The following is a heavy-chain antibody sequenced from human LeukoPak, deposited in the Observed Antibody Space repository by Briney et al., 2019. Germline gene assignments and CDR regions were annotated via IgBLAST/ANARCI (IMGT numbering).Heavy chain of an antibody. D-gene: IGHD2-21*02. CDR1: GYTFNDYY. V-gene: IGHV1-2*02. J-gene: IGHJ4*02. Sequence: ASVKVSCKASGYTFNDYYLHWVRQAPGQGLAWMGWINPNNGGIKYAQKFQGRVTMTRDTSISTAYMELSSLKSDDTAVYYCATDCGGDCYSRYWGQGTLVTVSS. CDR3: ATDCGGDCYSRY. CDR2: INPNNGGI.